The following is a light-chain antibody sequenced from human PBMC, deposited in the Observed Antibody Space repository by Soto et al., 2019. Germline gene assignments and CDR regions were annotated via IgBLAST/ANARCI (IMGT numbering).Light chain of an antibody. CDR2: LVS. V-gene: IGKV2-28*01. J-gene: IGKJ1*01. Sequence: VITHSLLCLPVPPGVPASIYCRPRQSLLQSNGYIYLDWYLQQPGQSPQLLIYLVSNRASGVPDRFSGSGSGTDFTLKISRVEAEDVGVYYWMQAIQIPQTFGQGTKVDIK. CDR3: MQAIQIPQT. CDR1: QSLLQSNGYIY.